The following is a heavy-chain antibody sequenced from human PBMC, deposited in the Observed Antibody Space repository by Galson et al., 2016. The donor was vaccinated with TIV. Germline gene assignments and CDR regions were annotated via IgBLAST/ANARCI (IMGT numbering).Heavy chain of an antibody. D-gene: IGHD3-3*01. Sequence: CAISGDSVSSTSAAWNWIRQSPSRGLEWLGRTYYRSTWYNDYAASLKRRITINPDTSKNQFSLQLTSVTPVDAAVYYCARGAPSVFGVIVTLDYWGQGTLVTVSS. CDR2: TYYRSTWYN. J-gene: IGHJ4*02. CDR3: ARGAPSVFGVIVTLDY. V-gene: IGHV6-1*01. CDR1: GDSVSSTSAA.